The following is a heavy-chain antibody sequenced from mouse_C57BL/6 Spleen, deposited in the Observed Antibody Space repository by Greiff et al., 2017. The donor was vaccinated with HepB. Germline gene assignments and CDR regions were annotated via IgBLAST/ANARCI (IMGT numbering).Heavy chain of an antibody. CDR1: GYTFTSYW. V-gene: IGHV1-64*01. CDR2: IHPNSGST. J-gene: IGHJ4*01. Sequence: QVQLKESGAELVKPGASVKLSCKASGYTFTSYWMHWVKQRPGQGLEWIGMIHPNSGSTNYNEKFKSKATLTVDKSSSTAYMQLSSLTSEDSAVYYCARMGTVPYYAMDYWGQGTSVTVSS. D-gene: IGHD1-1*01. CDR3: ARMGTVPYYAMDY.